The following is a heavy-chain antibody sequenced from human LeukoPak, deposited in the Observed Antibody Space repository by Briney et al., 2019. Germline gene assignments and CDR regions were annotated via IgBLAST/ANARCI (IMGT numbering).Heavy chain of an antibody. CDR2: IKHDGSED. V-gene: IGHV3-7*03. D-gene: IGHD2-15*01. Sequence: GGSLSLSCAASGFTFSSYWMTWVHQAPGKGLEWVANIKHDGSEDYYLDSVKGRFTISRDNAKNSLYLQMNSLRAEDTALYYCARESHGYCSGGSCYGLDYWGQGTLVTVSS. CDR3: ARESHGYCSGGSCYGLDY. CDR1: GFTFSSYW. J-gene: IGHJ4*02.